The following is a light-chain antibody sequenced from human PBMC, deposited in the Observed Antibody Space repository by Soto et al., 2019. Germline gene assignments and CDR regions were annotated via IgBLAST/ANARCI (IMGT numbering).Light chain of an antibody. Sequence: DIQMTQSPSSVSAFIGDTVTITCRASQDISSWLAWYQQKPGKAPNLLISAASSLQSGVPSRFSGSGSGTDFTLTISSLRPEDFATYYCQQTDSVPPTSGGGTKVEIK. CDR3: QQTDSVPPT. V-gene: IGKV1-12*01. CDR1: QDISSW. CDR2: AAS. J-gene: IGKJ4*01.